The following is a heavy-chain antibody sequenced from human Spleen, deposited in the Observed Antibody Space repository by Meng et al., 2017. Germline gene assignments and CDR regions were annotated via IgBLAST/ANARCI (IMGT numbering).Heavy chain of an antibody. J-gene: IGHJ1*01. Sequence: GESLKISCAGSGFTVSSNEMTWVRQAPGKGLEWVSSISGDSTYYTDSGKGRFTISRDNSKNTLHLQMNSLRAEDTAVYYCARDRGLLWFGELSFQHWGQGTLVTVSS. CDR3: ARDRGLLWFGELSFQH. CDR1: GFTVSSNE. CDR2: ISGDST. V-gene: IGHV3-38-3*01. D-gene: IGHD3-10*01.